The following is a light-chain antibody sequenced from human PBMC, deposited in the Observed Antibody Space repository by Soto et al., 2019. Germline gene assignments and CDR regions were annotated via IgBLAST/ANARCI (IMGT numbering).Light chain of an antibody. CDR2: DAS. J-gene: IGKJ1*01. Sequence: DIQMTQSPSTLSASIGDRVTITCRASESIRTWLAWYQHKPGKAPKFLIYDASSLESGVPSRFSGSGSGTEFTLTISNLQPDDFATYFCQQYNSYPWTFGQGTKVEVK. CDR1: ESIRTW. CDR3: QQYNSYPWT. V-gene: IGKV1-5*01.